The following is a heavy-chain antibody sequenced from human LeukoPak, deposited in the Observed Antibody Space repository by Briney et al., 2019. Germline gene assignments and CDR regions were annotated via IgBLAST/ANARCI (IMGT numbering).Heavy chain of an antibody. D-gene: IGHD3-10*01. CDR3: ARHEPRGVSMVRGVIIPLGYFDY. V-gene: IGHV4-39*01. CDR2: IYYSGST. Sequence: SETLSLTCTVSGGSISSSSYYWGWIRQPPGKGLEWIGSIYYSGSTYYNPSLKSRVTISVDTSKNQFSLKLSSVTAADTAVYYCARHEPRGVSMVRGVIIPLGYFDYWGQGTLVTVSS. J-gene: IGHJ4*02. CDR1: GGSISSSSYY.